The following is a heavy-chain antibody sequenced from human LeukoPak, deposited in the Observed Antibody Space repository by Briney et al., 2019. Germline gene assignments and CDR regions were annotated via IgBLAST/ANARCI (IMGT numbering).Heavy chain of an antibody. CDR3: ASEPTYSSSWYFY. Sequence: SETLSLTCTVSGGSISSSNYYWGWIRQPPGKGLEWIGTIYYSGDSYYNPSLKSRASISVDTSKNRFSLKLSSVTAADTAVYYCASEPTYSSSWYFYWGQGTLVTVSS. D-gene: IGHD6-13*01. CDR2: IYYSGDS. CDR1: GGSISSSNYY. V-gene: IGHV4-39*02. J-gene: IGHJ4*02.